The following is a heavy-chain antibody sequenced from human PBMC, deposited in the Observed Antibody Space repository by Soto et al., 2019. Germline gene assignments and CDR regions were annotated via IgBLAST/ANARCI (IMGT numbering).Heavy chain of an antibody. Sequence: QVQLQESGPGLVKPSQTLSLTCTVSGGSISSGGYYWSWIRQHPGKGLEWIGYIYYSGSTYYNPSLNSRVTISVDTSKNKISLKLSSVTAADTAVSYCARVFSASIRFFDPWGQGTLVTVSS. J-gene: IGHJ5*02. CDR1: GGSISSGGYY. CDR3: ARVFSASIRFFDP. V-gene: IGHV4-31*03. CDR2: IYYSGST. D-gene: IGHD3-3*02.